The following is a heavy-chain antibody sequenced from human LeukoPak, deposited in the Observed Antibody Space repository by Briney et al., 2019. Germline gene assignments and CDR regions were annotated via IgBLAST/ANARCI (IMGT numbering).Heavy chain of an antibody. CDR1: GYTFTGYY. D-gene: IGHD2-2*01. CDR3: ARDVGEYCSSTNCYASNY. CDR2: INPNSGGT. Sequence: GASVKVSCKASGYTFTGYYLHWVRQAPGQGLEWMGWINPNSGGTNYAQKFQGRVTMTRDTSISTACMELSRLRSDDTAVYYCARDVGEYCSSTNCYASNYWGQGTLVTVSS. J-gene: IGHJ4*02. V-gene: IGHV1-2*02.